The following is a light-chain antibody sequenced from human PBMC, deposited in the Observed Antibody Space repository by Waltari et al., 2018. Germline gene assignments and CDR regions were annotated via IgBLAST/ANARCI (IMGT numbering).Light chain of an antibody. V-gene: IGKV1-39*01. CDR2: AAS. J-gene: IGKJ4*01. Sequence: DIQMTQSPSSLSASVGDRVTIHCRASQSISSYLNWYQQKPGKAPKLLIYAASSLQSGVPSRFSGSGSGTDFTLTISSLQPEDFATYYCQQSYSTPPLTFGGGTKVEIK. CDR3: QQSYSTPPLT. CDR1: QSISSY.